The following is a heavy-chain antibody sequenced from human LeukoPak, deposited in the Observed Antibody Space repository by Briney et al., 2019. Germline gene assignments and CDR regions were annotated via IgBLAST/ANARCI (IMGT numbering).Heavy chain of an antibody. V-gene: IGHV1-18*01. Sequence: GASVKVSCKASGYTFTSYGISWVRQAPGQGLEWMGWINTYNGNTNYAPKLQDRVTMTTDTSTSTAYMELRSLRSDDTAVYYCARAKSADYWGQGTLVTVSS. D-gene: IGHD4/OR15-4a*01. CDR3: ARAKSADY. CDR2: INTYNGNT. CDR1: GYTFTSYG. J-gene: IGHJ4*02.